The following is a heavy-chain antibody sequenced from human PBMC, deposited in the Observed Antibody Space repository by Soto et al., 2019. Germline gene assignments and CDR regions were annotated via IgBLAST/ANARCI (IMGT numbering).Heavy chain of an antibody. Sequence: GGSLRLSCAASGFTFDDYAMHWVRQAPGKGLEWVSGISWNSGSIGYADSVKGRFTISRDNAKNSLYLQMNSLRAEDTALYYCAKDITVRAVAGDYDAFDIWGQGTMVTVSS. CDR2: ISWNSGSI. J-gene: IGHJ3*02. D-gene: IGHD6-19*01. V-gene: IGHV3-9*01. CDR3: AKDITVRAVAGDYDAFDI. CDR1: GFTFDDYA.